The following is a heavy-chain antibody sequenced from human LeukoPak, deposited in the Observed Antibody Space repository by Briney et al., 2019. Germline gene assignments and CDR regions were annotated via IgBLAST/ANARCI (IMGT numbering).Heavy chain of an antibody. D-gene: IGHD3-10*01. J-gene: IGHJ5*02. V-gene: IGHV3-21*01. CDR3: ARGLTIEHWFDP. CDR1: GFTFSSYS. Sequence: GGSLRLSCAASGFTFSSYSMNWVRQAPGKGLEWVSSISGSSGYIYYSDSVKGRFTISRDNAKNSLYLQMNSLRAEDTAVYYCARGLTIEHWFDPWGQGTLVTVSS. CDR2: ISGSSGYI.